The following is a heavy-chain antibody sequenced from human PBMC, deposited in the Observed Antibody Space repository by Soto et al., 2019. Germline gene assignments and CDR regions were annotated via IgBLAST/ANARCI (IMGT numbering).Heavy chain of an antibody. J-gene: IGHJ4*02. CDR2: ISKTSDYI. CDR3: AAGDLRSSWYD. Sequence: EVQLVESGGGLVQPGGSLRLSCVASGFTFSSCTMHWVRQAPGKGLEWVSSISKTSDYIYYSDSVRGRFTISIANAENSQYLQTNSMIAEDTVVYYCAAGDLRSSWYDWGQGALVIVSS. D-gene: IGHD6-13*01. V-gene: IGHV3-21*01. CDR1: GFTFSSCT.